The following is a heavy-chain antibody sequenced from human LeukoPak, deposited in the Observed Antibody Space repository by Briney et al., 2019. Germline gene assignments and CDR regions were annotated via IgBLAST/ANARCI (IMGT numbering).Heavy chain of an antibody. CDR3: ARDLTGWGESSGYSDY. J-gene: IGHJ4*02. CDR2: ISYDGTNK. CDR1: GFTFSSYA. Sequence: GGSLRLSWAASGFTFSSYAMHWVRQAPGKGLEWVALISYDGTNKFYEDSVKGRFTISRDNSKNTLFLQVNSLRAEDTAVYYCARDLTGWGESSGYSDYWGQGTLVTVSS. V-gene: IGHV3-30*01. D-gene: IGHD3-22*01.